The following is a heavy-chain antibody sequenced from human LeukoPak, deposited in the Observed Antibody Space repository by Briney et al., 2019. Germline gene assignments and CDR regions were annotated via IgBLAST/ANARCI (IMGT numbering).Heavy chain of an antibody. CDR1: GYSLTELS. CDR3: ATGGRSGWYFDY. V-gene: IGHV1-24*01. Sequence: ASVKVSCKVSGYSLTELSMHWVRQAPGKGLEWMGGFDPEDGETIYAQKFQGRVTMTEDTSTDTAYMELSSLGSEDTAVYYCATGGRSGWYFDYWGQGTLVTVSS. J-gene: IGHJ4*02. D-gene: IGHD6-19*01. CDR2: FDPEDGET.